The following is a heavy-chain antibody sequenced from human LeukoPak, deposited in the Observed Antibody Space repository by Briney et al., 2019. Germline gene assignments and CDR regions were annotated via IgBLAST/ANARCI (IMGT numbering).Heavy chain of an antibody. D-gene: IGHD6-13*01. CDR2: INSDGSST. V-gene: IGHV3-74*01. CDR3: ASASSHRIAAGGDY. J-gene: IGHJ4*02. CDR1: GFTFSSYW. Sequence: GGSLRLSCAASGFTFSSYWMHWVRQAPGKGLMWVSRINSDGSSTSYADSVKGRFTISRDNAKNTLYLQMNSLRAEDTAVYYCASASSHRIAAGGDYWGQGTLVTVSS.